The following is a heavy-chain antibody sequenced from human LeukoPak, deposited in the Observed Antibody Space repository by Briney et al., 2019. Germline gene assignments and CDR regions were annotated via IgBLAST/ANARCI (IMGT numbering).Heavy chain of an antibody. J-gene: IGHJ3*02. CDR1: GGSISSYS. CDR2: VYYSGST. V-gene: IGHV4-59*08. Sequence: SETQSLTCTVSGGSISSYSWNWIRQSPGRGLEWIGYVYYSGSTMYNPSLRSRVTISVDTSKNQFSLKLSSVTAADTAVYYCASLKARDAFDIWGQGTMVTVSS. CDR3: ASLKARDAFDI.